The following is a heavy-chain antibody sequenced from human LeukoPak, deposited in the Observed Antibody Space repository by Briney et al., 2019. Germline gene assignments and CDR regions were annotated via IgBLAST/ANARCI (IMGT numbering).Heavy chain of an antibody. J-gene: IGHJ4*02. V-gene: IGHV3-21*01. Sequence: GGSLRLSCAASGFTFSSYSMNWVRQAPEKGLEWVSSISSSSSYIYYADSVKGRFTISRDNAKNSLYLQMNSLRAGDTAVYYCARFGGLGDFDYWGQGTLVTVSS. CDR1: GFTFSSYS. CDR2: ISSSSSYI. CDR3: ARFGGLGDFDY. D-gene: IGHD3-10*01.